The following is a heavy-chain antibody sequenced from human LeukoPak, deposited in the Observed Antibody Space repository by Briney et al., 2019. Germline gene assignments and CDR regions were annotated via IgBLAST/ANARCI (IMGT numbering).Heavy chain of an antibody. CDR1: GGSISSGAYY. D-gene: IGHD3-22*01. J-gene: IGHJ4*02. V-gene: IGHV4-31*03. Sequence: TLSLTCTVSGGSISSGAYYGSWIRQHPGKGLEWIGYIYSNGISYYNPSLKSRVTISVDKSKNQFSLKLSSVTAADTAVYYCARERGGKIVVVITDWGQGTLVTVSS. CDR2: IYSNGIS. CDR3: ARERGGKIVVVITD.